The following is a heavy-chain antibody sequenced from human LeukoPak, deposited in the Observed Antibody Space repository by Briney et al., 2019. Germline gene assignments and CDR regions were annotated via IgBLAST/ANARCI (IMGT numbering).Heavy chain of an antibody. CDR2: ISGSGGST. Sequence: PGGSLRLSYAASGITFSSYWMSWVRQAPGKGLEWVSAISGSGGSTYYADSVKGRFTISRDNSKNTLYLQMNSLRAEDTAVYYCAKALAALYFDYWGQGTLVTVSS. CDR3: AKALAALYFDY. V-gene: IGHV3-23*01. CDR1: GITFSSYW. J-gene: IGHJ4*02. D-gene: IGHD6-13*01.